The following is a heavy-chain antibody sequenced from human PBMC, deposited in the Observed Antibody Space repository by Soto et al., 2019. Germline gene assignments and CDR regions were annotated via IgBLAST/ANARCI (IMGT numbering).Heavy chain of an antibody. V-gene: IGHV3-73*01. Sequence: GGSLRLSCAASGFTFSGSAMHWVRQASGKGLEWVGRIRSKANSYATAYAASVKGRFTISRDDSKNTAYLQMNSLKTEDTAVYYCTRRLGNGYPTTFDYWGQGTLVTVSS. CDR1: GFTFSGSA. D-gene: IGHD5-18*01. CDR2: IRSKANSYAT. J-gene: IGHJ4*02. CDR3: TRRLGNGYPTTFDY.